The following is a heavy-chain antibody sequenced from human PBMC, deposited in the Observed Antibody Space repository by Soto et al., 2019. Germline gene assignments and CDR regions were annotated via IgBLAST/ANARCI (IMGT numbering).Heavy chain of an antibody. CDR1: GLTVSHNY. CDR3: VRPRPSGENYGMDV. D-gene: IGHD3-16*01. V-gene: IGHV3-53*01. J-gene: IGHJ6*02. CDR2: LYTEGTT. Sequence: GGSLRLSCVASGLTVSHNYMAWVRQAPEMGLEWVSILYTEGTTYYADSMKGRFTISRDSSKNTLFLQMDSLRAEDTAVYYCVRPRPSGENYGMDVWGQRTTVTVSS.